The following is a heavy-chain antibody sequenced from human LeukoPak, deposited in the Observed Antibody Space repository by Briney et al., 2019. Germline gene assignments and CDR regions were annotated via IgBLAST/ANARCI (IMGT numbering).Heavy chain of an antibody. V-gene: IGHV4-39*01. CDR1: GGSISSSSYY. D-gene: IGHD1-1*01. Sequence: SETLSLTCTVSGGSISSSSYYWRWIRQPPGKGLQWIGSIYYSGITYYNPSLKSRVIISVDTSKNQFSLNLRSVTAADTAVYYCARLGYARFDYWGQGTLGTVSS. CDR2: IYYSGIT. J-gene: IGHJ4*01. CDR3: ARLGYARFDY.